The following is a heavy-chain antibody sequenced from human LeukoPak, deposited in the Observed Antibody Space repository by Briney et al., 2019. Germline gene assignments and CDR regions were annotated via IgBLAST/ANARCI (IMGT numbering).Heavy chain of an antibody. Sequence: PGGSLRLSCVASGFTFSGNWMHWVRQAPGKGLVWVSRINSDGSTTSYADSVKGRFTISRDNAKNTLYLQTNSLRAEDTAVYYCASNCSGGSCYGAFDIWGQGTMVTVSS. J-gene: IGHJ3*02. D-gene: IGHD2-15*01. V-gene: IGHV3-74*01. CDR1: GFTFSGNW. CDR3: ASNCSGGSCYGAFDI. CDR2: INSDGSTT.